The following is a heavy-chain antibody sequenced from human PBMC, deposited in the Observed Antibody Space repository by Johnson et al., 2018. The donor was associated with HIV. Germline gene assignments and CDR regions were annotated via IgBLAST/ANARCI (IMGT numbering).Heavy chain of an antibody. D-gene: IGHD3-10*01. V-gene: IGHV3-30*03. CDR3: ARASYYYGSAEI. Sequence: QVQLVESGGGVVQPGRSLRLSCAASGFTFSSYGMHWVRQAPGKGLEWVAVISYDGSNKYYADSVKGRFTISRDNSKNTLYLQMNSLRAEDTAVYYCARASYYYGSAEIWGQGTMVTVSS. CDR2: ISYDGSNK. J-gene: IGHJ3*02. CDR1: GFTFSSYG.